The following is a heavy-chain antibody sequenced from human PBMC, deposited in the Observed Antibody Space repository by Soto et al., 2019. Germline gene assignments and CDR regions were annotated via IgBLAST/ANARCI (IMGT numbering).Heavy chain of an antibody. Sequence: ASETLSLTCTVSGGSISSGGYYWSWIRQHPGKGLEWIGYIYYSGSTYYNPSLKSRVTISVDTPKNQFSLKLSSVTAADTAVYYCARVLGGYCSSTSCYTSWFDPWGQGTLVTVSS. CDR1: GGSISSGGYY. CDR3: ARVLGGYCSSTSCYTSWFDP. CDR2: IYYSGST. V-gene: IGHV4-31*03. D-gene: IGHD2-2*02. J-gene: IGHJ5*02.